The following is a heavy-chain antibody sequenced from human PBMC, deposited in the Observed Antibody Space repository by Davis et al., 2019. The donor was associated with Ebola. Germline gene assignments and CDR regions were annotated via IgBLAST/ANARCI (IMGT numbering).Heavy chain of an antibody. CDR3: AERGGSV. CDR2: IYYTGSA. V-gene: IGHV4-59*01. CDR1: GASINNYY. Sequence: PSETLSLTCTVSGASINNYYWNWIRQPPGKGLEWIGSIYYTGSAYYNSSLNSRVTISVDTSKNQFSLKLSSVTAADTAMYYCAERGGSVWGQGTLVTVSS. D-gene: IGHD3-16*01. J-gene: IGHJ4*02.